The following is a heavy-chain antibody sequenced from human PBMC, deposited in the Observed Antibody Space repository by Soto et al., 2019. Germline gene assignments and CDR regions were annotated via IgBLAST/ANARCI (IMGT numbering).Heavy chain of an antibody. D-gene: IGHD3-9*01. CDR2: ISYDGSNK. Sequence: QVLLVESGGGVVQPGRSLRLSCAASGFTFSSYGMHWVRQAPGKGLEWVAVISYDGSNKYYADSVKGRFTISRDNSKNALYLQMHSLGAEDAAVYYCAKETRYFDWLPFDYWGQGTLVTVSS. J-gene: IGHJ4*02. CDR1: GFTFSSYG. V-gene: IGHV3-30*18. CDR3: AKETRYFDWLPFDY.